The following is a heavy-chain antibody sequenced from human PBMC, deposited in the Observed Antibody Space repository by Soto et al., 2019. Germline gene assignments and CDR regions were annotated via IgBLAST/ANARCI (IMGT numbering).Heavy chain of an antibody. J-gene: IGHJ4*02. CDR1: GFTFRSYW. CDR3: ARDRDDGRTSQHHY. V-gene: IGHV3-7*03. Sequence: EVHLVESGGGLVQPGGSMRLSCTASGFTFRSYWMSWVRQAPGKGLEWVANINQDGSEKYYVDSVKGRFTISRDNAKKSLYLQMNSLRDEDTALFYCARDRDDGRTSQHHYWGQGTLVTVSS. CDR2: INQDGSEK. D-gene: IGHD1-1*01.